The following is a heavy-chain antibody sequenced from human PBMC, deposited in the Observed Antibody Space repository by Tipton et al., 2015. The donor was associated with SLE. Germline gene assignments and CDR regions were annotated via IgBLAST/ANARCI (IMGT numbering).Heavy chain of an antibody. CDR3: ARGAVTTRGFDY. J-gene: IGHJ4*02. D-gene: IGHD4-17*01. CDR1: GGSISSYY. V-gene: IGHV4-59*12. CDR2: IYYSGST. Sequence: TLSLTCTVSGGSISSYYWSWIRQPPGKGLEWIGYIYYSGSTNYNPSLKSRVTISVDTSKNQFSLKLSSVTAADTAVYYCARGAVTTRGFDYWGQGTLVTVSS.